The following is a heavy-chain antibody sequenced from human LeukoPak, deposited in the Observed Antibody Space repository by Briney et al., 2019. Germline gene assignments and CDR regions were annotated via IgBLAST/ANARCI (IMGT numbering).Heavy chain of an antibody. Sequence: PGGSLRLSCAASGFTFSSYEMNWVRQAPGKGLEWVSYISSGSSSIFYADSVKGRFTISRDNAKNSLYLQMNSLRVEDTAVYYCAKTDNWSDDYFDYWGQGTLVTVSS. CDR1: GFTFSSYE. V-gene: IGHV3-48*03. CDR2: ISSGSSSI. CDR3: AKTDNWSDDYFDY. J-gene: IGHJ4*02. D-gene: IGHD1-1*01.